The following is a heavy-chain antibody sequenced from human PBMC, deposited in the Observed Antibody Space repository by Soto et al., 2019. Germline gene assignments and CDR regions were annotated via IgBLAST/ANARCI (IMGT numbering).Heavy chain of an antibody. J-gene: IGHJ6*03. V-gene: IGHV1-18*01. CDR2: IGAYNGNT. D-gene: IGHD6-13*01. CDR3: ARGPGSSSWYPNYYYYYMDV. CDR1: GYTFTSYG. Sequence: ASVKVSCKASGYTFTSYGISWVRQAPGQGLEWMGWIGAYNGNTNYAQKLQGRVTMTTDTFTSTAYMELRSLRSDDTAVYYCARGPGSSSWYPNYYYYYMDVWGKGTTVTVSS.